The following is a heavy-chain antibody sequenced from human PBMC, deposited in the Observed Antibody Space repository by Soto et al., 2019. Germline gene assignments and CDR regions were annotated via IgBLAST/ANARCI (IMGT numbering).Heavy chain of an antibody. D-gene: IGHD6-19*01. CDR3: ARDYDPWSVAGTNGFDY. Sequence: GGSLRLSCAASGFTFSSYWMSWVRQAPGKGLEWVANIKQDGSEKYYVDSVKGRFTISRDNAKNSLYLQMNSLRAEDTAVYYCARDYDPWSVAGTNGFDYWGQGTLVTVSS. CDR1: GFTFSSYW. J-gene: IGHJ4*02. V-gene: IGHV3-7*05. CDR2: IKQDGSEK.